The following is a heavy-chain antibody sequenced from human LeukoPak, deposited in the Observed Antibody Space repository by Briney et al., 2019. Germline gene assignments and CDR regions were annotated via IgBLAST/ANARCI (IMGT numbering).Heavy chain of an antibody. CDR3: ARAFRGVIPYYFDY. D-gene: IGHD3-10*01. J-gene: IGHJ4*02. Sequence: SETLSLTCTVSGGSISSSSYYWGWIRQPPGKGLEWIGSIYYSGSTYYNPSLKSRVTTSVDTSKNQFSLKLISVTAADTAVYYCARAFRGVIPYYFDYWGQGTLVTVSS. CDR1: GGSISSSSYY. CDR2: IYYSGST. V-gene: IGHV4-39*07.